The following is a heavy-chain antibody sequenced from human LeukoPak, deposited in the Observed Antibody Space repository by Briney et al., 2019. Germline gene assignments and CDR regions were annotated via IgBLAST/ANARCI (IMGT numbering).Heavy chain of an antibody. CDR3: ATTIFGGFDP. J-gene: IGHJ5*02. D-gene: IGHD3-3*01. V-gene: IGHV3-20*04. Sequence: GGSLRLSCAASGFTFDDYGMNWVRQAPGKGLEWVSGINWNGGSTGYADSVKGRFTISRDNAKNSLYLQMNSLRAEDTALYYCATTIFGGFDPWGQGTLVTVSS. CDR1: GFTFDDYG. CDR2: INWNGGST.